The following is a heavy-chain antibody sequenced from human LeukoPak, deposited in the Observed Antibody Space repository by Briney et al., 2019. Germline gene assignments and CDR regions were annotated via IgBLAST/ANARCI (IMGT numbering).Heavy chain of an antibody. CDR3: ARSVPCRGSCSRRAYYYMDV. Sequence: SETLSLTCTVSGGSISSGGYYWSWIRQPPGKGLEWIGYIYYSGSTNYNPSLKSRVTISVDTSKNQFSLKLSSVTAADTAVYYCARSVPCRGSCSRRAYYYMDVWGKGTTVTVSS. D-gene: IGHD2-2*01. V-gene: IGHV4-61*08. CDR1: GGSISSGGYY. J-gene: IGHJ6*03. CDR2: IYYSGST.